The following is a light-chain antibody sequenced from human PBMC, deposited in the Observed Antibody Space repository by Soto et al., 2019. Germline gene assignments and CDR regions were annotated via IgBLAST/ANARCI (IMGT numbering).Light chain of an antibody. CDR3: GTWDSSLSAGV. Sequence: QSVLTQPPSVSAAPGQKVTISCSGSSSNIVNNYVSWYQQLPGTVPKLLIYDNNKRPSGIPDRFSGSKSGTSATLGITGLQTGDEADYYCGTWDSSLSAGVFGGGTKLTVL. V-gene: IGLV1-51*01. CDR1: SSNIVNNY. CDR2: DNN. J-gene: IGLJ2*01.